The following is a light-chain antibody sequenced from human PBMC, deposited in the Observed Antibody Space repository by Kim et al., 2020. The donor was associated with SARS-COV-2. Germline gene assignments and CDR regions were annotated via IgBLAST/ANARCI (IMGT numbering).Light chain of an antibody. CDR2: VGTGGMVG. CDR3: GTDHGSGSNFVYV. Sequence: QPVLTQPPSASASLGASVTLTCILSSDYSHYKVDWYQHKTGKGPRFVMRVGTGGMVGSKGDGIPDRFSVSGSGLNRYLTIKNIQEEDESDYHCGTDHGSGSNFVYVFGNGTKVTVL. J-gene: IGLJ1*01. CDR1: SDYSHYK. V-gene: IGLV9-49*01.